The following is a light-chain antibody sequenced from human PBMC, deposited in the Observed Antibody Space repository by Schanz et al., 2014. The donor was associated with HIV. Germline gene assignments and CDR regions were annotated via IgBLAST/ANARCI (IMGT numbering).Light chain of an antibody. V-gene: IGKV4-1*01. J-gene: IGKJ4*01. CDR3: QQYYNTPLT. CDR1: HRVLYSSNNKNF. Sequence: DIVMTQSPDSLAVSLGERATINCKSNHRVLYSSNNKNFLTWYQQKPGQPPKMLIYWASNRESGVPDRFSGSGCGTDFTLPISSLQAEDVAVYYCQQYYNTPLTFGGGTKVEIK. CDR2: WAS.